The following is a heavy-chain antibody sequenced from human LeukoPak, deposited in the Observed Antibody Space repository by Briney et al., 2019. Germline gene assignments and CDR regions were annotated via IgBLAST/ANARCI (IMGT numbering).Heavy chain of an antibody. CDR2: IYYSGTT. J-gene: IGHJ5*02. CDR3: ARAKRYYYCSSTSCYSWFDP. D-gene: IGHD2-2*01. Sequence: SETLSLTCTVSGASINTYYWSWIRQPPGKGLEWIGYIYYSGTTSYNPSLKTRVTISIDTSKNQFSLKLSSVTAADTAVYYCARAKRYYYCSSTSCYSWFDPWGQGTLVTVSS. CDR1: GASINTYY. V-gene: IGHV4-59*12.